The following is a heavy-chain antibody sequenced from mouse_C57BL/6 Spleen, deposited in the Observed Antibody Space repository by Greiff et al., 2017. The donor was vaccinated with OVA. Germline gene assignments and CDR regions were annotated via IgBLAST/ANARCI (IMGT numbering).Heavy chain of an antibody. CDR1: GYTFTSYG. V-gene: IGHV1-81*01. D-gene: IGHD1-1*01. Sequence: QVQLQQSGAELARPGASVKLSCKASGYTFTSYGISWVKQRTGQGLEWIGEIYPRSGNTYYNEKFKGKATLTADKSSSTAYMELRSLTSEDSAVYFCARSGITTVVGYFDVWGTGTTVTVSS. CDR2: IYPRSGNT. CDR3: ARSGITTVVGYFDV. J-gene: IGHJ1*03.